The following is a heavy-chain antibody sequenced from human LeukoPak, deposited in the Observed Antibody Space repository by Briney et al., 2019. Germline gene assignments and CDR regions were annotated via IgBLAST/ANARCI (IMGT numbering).Heavy chain of an antibody. CDR3: EKEGAVDPLFDY. D-gene: IGHD1-26*01. CDR2: IYSGGST. CDR1: GFTVSSNY. J-gene: IGHJ4*02. V-gene: IGHV3-66*02. Sequence: GGSLRLSCAASGFTVSSNYMSWVRQAPGKGLEWVSVIYSGGSTYYADSVKGRFTISRDKSKNTLYLQMNSLRAEDTAVYYCEKEGAVDPLFDYWGQGTLVTVSS.